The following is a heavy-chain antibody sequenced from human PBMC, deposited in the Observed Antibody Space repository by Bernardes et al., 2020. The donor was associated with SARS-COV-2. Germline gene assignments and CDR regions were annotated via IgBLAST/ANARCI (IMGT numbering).Heavy chain of an antibody. J-gene: IGHJ6*02. V-gene: IGHV3-30*18. Sequence: GGSLRLSCESSGFTFNNFGMHWVRQAPGMGLEWVAVISYEGSIQHYADSVKGRFTISRDSSKNTVYLQMNTLRPEDTAVYYCAKLRSVLWIHPYYNAMDAWGQGTTVTVSS. CDR1: GFTFNNFG. CDR3: AKLRSVLWIHPYYNAMDA. D-gene: IGHD2-2*01. CDR2: ISYEGSIQ.